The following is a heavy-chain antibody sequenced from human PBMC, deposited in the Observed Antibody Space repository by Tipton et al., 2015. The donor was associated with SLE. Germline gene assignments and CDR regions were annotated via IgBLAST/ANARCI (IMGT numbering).Heavy chain of an antibody. CDR3: ARGRVDGDDEDY. J-gene: IGHJ4*02. CDR2: IRYDGSNK. D-gene: IGHD4-17*01. V-gene: IGHV3-30*02. Sequence: GSLRLSCAASGFTFSSYGMHWVRQAPGKGLEWVAFIRYDGSNKYYADSVKGRFTISRDNSKNTLYLQMNSLRAEDTAVYYCARGRVDGDDEDYWGQGTLVIVSS. CDR1: GFTFSSYG.